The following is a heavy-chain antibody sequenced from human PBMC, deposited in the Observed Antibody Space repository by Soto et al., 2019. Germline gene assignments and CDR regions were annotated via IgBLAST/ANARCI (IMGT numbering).Heavy chain of an antibody. Sequence: EASVKASCKASGYTFTSYAMHWVHQSPGQRLEWMGWINAGNGNTKYSQKFQGRVTITRDTSASTAYMELSSLRSEDTAVYYCARVPNYYDSSGSDYWGQGTLVTVSS. V-gene: IGHV1-3*01. J-gene: IGHJ4*02. D-gene: IGHD3-22*01. CDR1: GYTFTSYA. CDR3: ARVPNYYDSSGSDY. CDR2: INAGNGNT.